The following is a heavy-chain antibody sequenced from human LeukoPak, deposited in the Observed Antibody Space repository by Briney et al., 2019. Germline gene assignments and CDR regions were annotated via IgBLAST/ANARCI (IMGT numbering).Heavy chain of an antibody. J-gene: IGHJ6*03. V-gene: IGHV4-39*01. D-gene: IGHD3-10*01. Sequence: SETLSLTCTVSGGSISSSSYYWGWIRQPPGKGLEWIGSINYSGSTYYNPSLKSRVTISVDTSKNQFSLKLSSVTAADTAVYYCARLISDHYGSGSFLRYYYYMDVWGKGTTVTISS. CDR2: INYSGST. CDR3: ARLISDHYGSGSFLRYYYYMDV. CDR1: GGSISSSSYY.